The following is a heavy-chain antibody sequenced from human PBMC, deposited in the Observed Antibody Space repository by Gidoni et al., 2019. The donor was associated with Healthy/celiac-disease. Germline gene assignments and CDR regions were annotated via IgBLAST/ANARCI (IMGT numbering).Heavy chain of an antibody. CDR3: ARDPLGNYYYYGMDV. D-gene: IGHD7-27*01. CDR2: IWYDGSNK. V-gene: IGHV3-33*01. Sequence: QVQLVESGGGVVQPGRSLRLYCAASGFTLSRDGMHWVRQAPGKGLEWVAVIWYDGSNKYYADAVKGRFTITRDNSKNTLYLQMNSLRAEDTAVYYCARDPLGNYYYYGMDVWGQGTTVTVSS. CDR1: GFTLSRDG. J-gene: IGHJ6*02.